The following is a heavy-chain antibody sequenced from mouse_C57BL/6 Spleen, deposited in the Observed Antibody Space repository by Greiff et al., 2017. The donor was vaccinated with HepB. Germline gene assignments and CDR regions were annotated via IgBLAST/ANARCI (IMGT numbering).Heavy chain of an antibody. CDR3: ASSGYYLHWYFDV. J-gene: IGHJ1*03. Sequence: EVKLMESGAELVKPGASVKLSCTASGFNIKDYYMHWVKQRTEQGLEWIGRLDPEDGETKYAPKFQGKATITADTSSNTAYLQLSSRTSEDTAVYYCASSGYYLHWYFDVWGTGTTVTVSS. D-gene: IGHD2-3*01. CDR2: LDPEDGET. CDR1: GFNIKDYY. V-gene: IGHV14-2*01.